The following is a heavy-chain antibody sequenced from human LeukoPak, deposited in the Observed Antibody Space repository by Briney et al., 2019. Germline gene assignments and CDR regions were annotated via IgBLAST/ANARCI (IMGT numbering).Heavy chain of an antibody. D-gene: IGHD3-22*01. CDR1: GFTFSNVW. CDR2: ISYHGTNK. V-gene: IGHV3-30*18. Sequence: GGSLRLSCAASGFTFSNVWMSWVRQAPGKGLEWVAGISYHGTNKYYGDSVKGRFTISRDNSKNTLSLQMNSLRAEDTAVYYCAKDRLSTSGYYFDYWGQGILVPVSS. J-gene: IGHJ4*02. CDR3: AKDRLSTSGYYFDY.